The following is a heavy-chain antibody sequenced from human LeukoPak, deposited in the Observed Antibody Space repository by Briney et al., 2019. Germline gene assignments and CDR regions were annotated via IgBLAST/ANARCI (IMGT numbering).Heavy chain of an antibody. CDR3: ARPYSSSWYGVFDY. V-gene: IGHV3-7*01. CDR1: GFTFSTYW. D-gene: IGHD6-13*01. CDR2: IKQDGSEK. Sequence: GGSLRLSCAASGFTFSTYWMSWVRQAPGKGLEWVANIKQDGSEKYYVDSVKGRFTISRDNAKNSLYLQMNSLRAEDTAVYYCARPYSSSWYGVFDYWGQRTLVTVSS. J-gene: IGHJ4*02.